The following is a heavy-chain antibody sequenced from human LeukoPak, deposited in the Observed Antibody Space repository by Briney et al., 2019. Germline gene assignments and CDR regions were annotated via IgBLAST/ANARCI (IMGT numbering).Heavy chain of an antibody. Sequence: GGSLRLSCAAPGFTFSSYAIHWVRQGPGKGLEWVAYIAHHGSNKYYADSVKGRFTISRDNSKRTLYLQMNSLRADDTAVYYCAKDGSWSCTDWGQGTLVTVSS. D-gene: IGHD2-8*02. CDR3: AKDGSWSCTD. CDR2: IAHHGSNK. J-gene: IGHJ4*02. CDR1: GFTFSSYA. V-gene: IGHV3-30*02.